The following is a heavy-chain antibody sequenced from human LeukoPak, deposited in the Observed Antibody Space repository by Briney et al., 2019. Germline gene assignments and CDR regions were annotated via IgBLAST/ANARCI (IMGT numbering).Heavy chain of an antibody. CDR3: ARGFSTGWYFDP. D-gene: IGHD6-19*01. J-gene: IGHJ2*01. CDR1: GASVSSGGYY. CDR2: INPSGDT. V-gene: IGHV4-61*02. Sequence: PSQTLSLTCSASGASVSSGGYYWSWIRQPAGKEMEWIGRINPSGDTNYNPSLKSRVTMSIQTSKNQLFLNLISVTAADTALYYCARGFSTGWYFDPWGRGTQVTVSS.